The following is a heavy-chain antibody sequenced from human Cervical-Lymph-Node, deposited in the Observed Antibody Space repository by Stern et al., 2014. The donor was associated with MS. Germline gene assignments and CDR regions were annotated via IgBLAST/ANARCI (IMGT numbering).Heavy chain of an antibody. V-gene: IGHV1-46*03. D-gene: IGHD6-19*01. J-gene: IGHJ6*02. Sequence: VQLVQSGAEVKKPGASVKVSCKASGYTFTSYYMHWVRQAPGQGLAWMGIINPSGGSTSYAQKFQGRVTMTRDTSTSTVYMELSSLRSEDTAVYYCARLAVAGTYYYNGMDVWGQGTTVTVSS. CDR2: INPSGGST. CDR3: ARLAVAGTYYYNGMDV. CDR1: GYTFTSYY.